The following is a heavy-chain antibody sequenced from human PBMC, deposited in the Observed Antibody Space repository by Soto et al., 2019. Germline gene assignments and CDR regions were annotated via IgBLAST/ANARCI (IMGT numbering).Heavy chain of an antibody. CDR1: GFTVSSNY. CDR3: ARDYSSSRYYGMDV. J-gene: IGHJ6*02. D-gene: IGHD3-22*01. V-gene: IGHV3-53*02. Sequence: EVQLVETGGGLIQPGGPLRLSCAASGFTVSSNYMGWARQAPGRGLEWVSVIYSGGSANYADPVKGRFTISRENSKNTLYLQMNSLRAEDTAVYYCARDYSSSRYYGMDVWGQGTTVTVSS. CDR2: IYSGGSA.